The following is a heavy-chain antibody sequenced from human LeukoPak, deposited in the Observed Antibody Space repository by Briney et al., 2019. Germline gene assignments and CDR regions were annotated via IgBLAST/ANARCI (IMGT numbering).Heavy chain of an antibody. CDR1: GFTFSSYS. CDR2: ISSSSSYI. D-gene: IGHD3-16*01. J-gene: IGHJ6*03. CDR3: ARSPRGSHYMDV. Sequence: PGGSLRLSCAASGFTFSSYSMNWVRQAPGKGLEWVSSISSSSSYIYYADSVKGRFTISRDNAKNSLYLQMNSLRAEDTAVYYCARSPRGSHYMDVWGKGTTVTVSS. V-gene: IGHV3-21*01.